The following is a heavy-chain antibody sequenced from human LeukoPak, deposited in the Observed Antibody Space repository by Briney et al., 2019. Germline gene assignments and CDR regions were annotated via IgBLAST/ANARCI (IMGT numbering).Heavy chain of an antibody. CDR1: GFTFASYA. CDR3: AKLRGSVATLGYAADY. Sequence: GGSLRLSCAASGFTFASYAMTWVRQAPGKGLEWVSAVTANGVSPSYADSVKGRFTISRDNSNNTLFLQVNSLRAEDTALYYCAKLRGSVATLGYAADYWGQGTLVTVSS. J-gene: IGHJ4*02. CDR2: VTANGVSP. V-gene: IGHV3-23*01. D-gene: IGHD5-12*01.